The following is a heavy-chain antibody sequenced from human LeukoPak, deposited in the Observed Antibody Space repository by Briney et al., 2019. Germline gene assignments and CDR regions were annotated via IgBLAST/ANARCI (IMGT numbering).Heavy chain of an antibody. D-gene: IGHD1-7*01. CDR3: ARVGITGTTPDY. V-gene: IGHV4-38-2*02. CDR1: GYSISSTYY. Sequence: SETLSLTCTVSGYSISSTYYWGWIRQPPGKGLEWVGSVFHSGNTYYNPSLKSRLTISADTSKNQFSLTLTSVTAADTAVYYCARVGITGTTPDYWGLGTLVTVSS. CDR2: VFHSGNT. J-gene: IGHJ4*02.